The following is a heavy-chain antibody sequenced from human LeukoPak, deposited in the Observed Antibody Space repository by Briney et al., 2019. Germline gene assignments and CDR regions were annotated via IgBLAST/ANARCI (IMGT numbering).Heavy chain of an antibody. CDR2: INHSGST. Sequence: SETLSLTCAVYGGSFSGYYWSWIRQPPGKGLEWIGEINHSGSTNYNPSLKSRVTISVDTSKNQFSLKLSSVTAADTAVYYCARVPHYDFWSGYSLSGIDYWGQGTLVTVSS. CDR3: ARVPHYDFWSGYSLSGIDY. J-gene: IGHJ4*02. CDR1: GGSFSGYY. V-gene: IGHV4-34*01. D-gene: IGHD3-3*01.